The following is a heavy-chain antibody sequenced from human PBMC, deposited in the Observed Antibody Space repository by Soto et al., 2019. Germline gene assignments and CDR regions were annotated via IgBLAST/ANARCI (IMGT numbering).Heavy chain of an antibody. CDR1: GFTFRNYA. CDR3: AKEVYSSSCYYFDY. D-gene: IGHD6-13*01. V-gene: IGHV3-23*01. J-gene: IGHJ4*02. CDR2: ISGSGGTT. Sequence: GSLRLSCAASGFTFRNYAMSWVRQAPGKGLEWVSAISGSGGTTYYADSVKGRFTISRDNSKNTLYLQMNSLRAEDTAVYYCAKEVYSSSCYYFDYWGQGLRVIVSS.